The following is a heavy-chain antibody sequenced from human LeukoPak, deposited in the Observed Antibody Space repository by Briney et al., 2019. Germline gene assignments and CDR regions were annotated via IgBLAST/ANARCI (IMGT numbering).Heavy chain of an antibody. CDR3: ARDQGIFDY. CDR1: GFTFSSYA. CDR2: ISASNGNT. Sequence: GGSLRLSCAGSGFTFSSYAMTWVRQAPGKGLKWVSGISASNGNTYHADSVKGRFTISRDNSKGTLYLQMNSLRDEDSAVYYCARDQGIFDYWGQGTLVTVSS. J-gene: IGHJ4*02. V-gene: IGHV3-23*01.